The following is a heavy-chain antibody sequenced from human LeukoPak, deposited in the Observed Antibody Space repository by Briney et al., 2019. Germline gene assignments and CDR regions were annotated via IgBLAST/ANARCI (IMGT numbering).Heavy chain of an antibody. CDR1: GGSISSGNYY. J-gene: IGHJ3*02. V-gene: IGHV4-61*02. CDR3: ARADPHSDAFDI. CDR2: IYTSGST. Sequence: SETLSLTCTVSGGSISSGNYYWSWIRQPAGKGLEWIGRIYTSGSTNYNPSLKSRVTISVDTSKNQFSLKLSSVTAADTAVYYCARADPHSDAFDIWGQGTMVTVSS.